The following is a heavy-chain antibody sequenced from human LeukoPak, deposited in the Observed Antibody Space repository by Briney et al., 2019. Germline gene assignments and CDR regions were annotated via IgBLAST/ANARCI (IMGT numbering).Heavy chain of an antibody. D-gene: IGHD3-16*01. V-gene: IGHV3-9*01. CDR3: ARGGVTELYYGMDV. CDR2: ISWNSDIL. Sequence: GRSLRLSCAASGFTFDDYAMHWVRQAPGKGLEWVSGISWNSDILGYADSVKGRFSISRDNAKNSLYLQMNSLRAEDTALYYCARGGVTELYYGMDVWGQGTTVTVSS. J-gene: IGHJ6*02. CDR1: GFTFDDYA.